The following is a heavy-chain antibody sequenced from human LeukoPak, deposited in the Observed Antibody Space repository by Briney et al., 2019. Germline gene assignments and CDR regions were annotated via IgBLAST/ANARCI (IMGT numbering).Heavy chain of an antibody. V-gene: IGHV4-34*01. J-gene: IGHJ4*02. Sequence: SETLSLTCAVYGGSFSGYYWSWIRQPPGKGLEWIGEINHSGSTNYNPSLKSRVTISVDTSKNQFSLKLSSVTAADTAVYYCASGDYYDSSGHLDYWGQGTLVTVSS. CDR1: GGSFSGYY. CDR2: INHSGST. D-gene: IGHD3-22*01. CDR3: ASGDYYDSSGHLDY.